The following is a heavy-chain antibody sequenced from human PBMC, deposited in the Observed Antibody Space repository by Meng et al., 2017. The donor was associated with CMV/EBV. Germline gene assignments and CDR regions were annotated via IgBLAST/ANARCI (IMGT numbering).Heavy chain of an antibody. CDR3: AKGYGN. CDR2: IKSKTDGGTT. Sequence: GESRKISCAASGFTFSNAWMSWVRQAPGKGLEWVGRIKSKTDGGTTDYAAPVKGRFTISRDNSKNTLYLQMNSLRAEDTAVYYCAKGYGNWGQGTLVTVSS. J-gene: IGHJ4*02. D-gene: IGHD3-10*01. CDR1: GFTFSNAW. V-gene: IGHV3-15*01.